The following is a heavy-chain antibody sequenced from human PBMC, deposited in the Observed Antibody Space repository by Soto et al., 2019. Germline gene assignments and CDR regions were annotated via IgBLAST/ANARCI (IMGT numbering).Heavy chain of an antibody. V-gene: IGHV5-10-1*01. D-gene: IGHD1-26*01. CDR3: GRDFGSGHADV. J-gene: IGHJ1*01. CDR1: DEIFNTYW. Sequence: PGESLSISCQTSDEIFNTYWITWVRQMPGSGLEWVGRIEPSDSYTTYNPSLKGHVILSVDKSMNTAYVQWTSLRASDTAMYFCGRDFGSGHADVWGQGTLVTVSS. CDR2: IEPSDSYT.